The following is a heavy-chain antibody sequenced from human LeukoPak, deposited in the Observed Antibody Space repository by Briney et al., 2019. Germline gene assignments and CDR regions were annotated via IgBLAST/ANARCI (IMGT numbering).Heavy chain of an antibody. CDR1: GFTFSTYG. V-gene: IGHV3-23*01. D-gene: IGHD1-26*01. Sequence: GGTLRLSCEASGFTFSTYGMSWVRQAPGKGLEWVSAISGSGGSAYYADSVKGRVTISRDNSKNTLYLQVNSLRVEDTAVYYCAKDRLGAMMYFDFWGQGTLVTVSS. CDR3: AKDRLGAMMYFDF. CDR2: ISGSGGSA. J-gene: IGHJ4*02.